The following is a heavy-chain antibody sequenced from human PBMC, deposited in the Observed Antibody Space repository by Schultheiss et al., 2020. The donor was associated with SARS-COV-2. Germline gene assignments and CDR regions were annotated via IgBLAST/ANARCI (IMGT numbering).Heavy chain of an antibody. D-gene: IGHD3-3*01. CDR3: AGSYYDFWSGYSN. J-gene: IGHJ4*02. V-gene: IGHV3-21*01. CDR1: GFTFSSYS. CDR2: ISSSSSYI. Sequence: GGSLRLSCAASGFTFSSYSMNWVRQAPGKGLEWVSSISSSSSYIYYADSVKGRFTISRDNAKNSLYLQMNSLRAEDTAVYYCAGSYYDFWSGYSNWGQGTLVTVSS.